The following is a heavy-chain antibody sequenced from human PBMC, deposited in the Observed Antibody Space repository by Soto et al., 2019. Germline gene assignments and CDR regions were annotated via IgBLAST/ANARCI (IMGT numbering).Heavy chain of an antibody. D-gene: IGHD2-21*01. CDR3: ARDIASYASGEGY. Sequence: SETLSLTCTVSGGSINSYWWSWIRQPAGKGLEWIGRVYSSGTTDYNPSLNSRATMSVETSKNQFSLKLSSVTAADTAVYYCARDIASYASGEGYWGQGIRVTVSS. V-gene: IGHV4-4*07. CDR1: GGSINSYW. CDR2: VYSSGTT. J-gene: IGHJ4*02.